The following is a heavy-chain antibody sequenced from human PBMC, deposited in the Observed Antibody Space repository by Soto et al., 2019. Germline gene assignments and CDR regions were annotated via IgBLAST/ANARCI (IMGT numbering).Heavy chain of an antibody. Sequence: GGSLRLSCAASGFTFSSYAMSWVRQAPGKGLEWVSAISGSGGSTYYADSVKGRFTISRDNSKNTLYLQMNSLRAEDTAVYYCAKSGSRRKYSSSDAAGNYFDYWGQGTLVTVSS. CDR3: AKSGSRRKYSSSDAAGNYFDY. J-gene: IGHJ4*02. D-gene: IGHD6-6*01. CDR1: GFTFSSYA. CDR2: ISGSGGST. V-gene: IGHV3-23*01.